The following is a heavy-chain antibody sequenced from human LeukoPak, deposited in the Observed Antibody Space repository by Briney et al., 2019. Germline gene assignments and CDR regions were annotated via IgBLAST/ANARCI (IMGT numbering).Heavy chain of an antibody. J-gene: IGHJ3*02. Sequence: PGGSLRLSCAASGFSFSSYWMHWVRPAPGKGLVWVSRINSDGSSTSYADSVKGRFTISRDNAKNTLYLQMNSLRAEDTAVYYCARDGYSSSWYPQDAFDIWGQGTMVTVSS. V-gene: IGHV3-74*01. CDR2: INSDGSST. CDR1: GFSFSSYW. CDR3: ARDGYSSSWYPQDAFDI. D-gene: IGHD6-13*01.